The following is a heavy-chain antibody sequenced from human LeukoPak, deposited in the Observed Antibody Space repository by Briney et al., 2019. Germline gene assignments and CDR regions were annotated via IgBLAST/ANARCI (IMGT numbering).Heavy chain of an antibody. CDR1: GGSISSYY. V-gene: IGHV4-59*12. J-gene: IGHJ4*02. D-gene: IGHD6-13*01. CDR2: IYHSGST. Sequence: SETLSLTCTVSGGSISSYYWSWIRQPPGKGLEWIWYIYHSGSTYYNPSLKSRVTISVDRSKNQFSLKLSSVTAADTAVYYCARDSAAAGLYFDYWGQGTLVTVSS. CDR3: ARDSAAAGLYFDY.